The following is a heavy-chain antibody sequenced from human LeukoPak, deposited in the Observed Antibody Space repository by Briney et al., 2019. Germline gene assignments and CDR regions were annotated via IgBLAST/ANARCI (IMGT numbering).Heavy chain of an antibody. J-gene: IGHJ4*02. Sequence: SETLSLTCTVSGGSISSSSYYWGWIRQPPGKRLQWIGSVYYSGNIYYNPSLKSRVAMSVDTSKNQFSLKLSSVTAADTAVYYCARVMGVGVFDYWGQGTLVTVSS. CDR3: ARVMGVGVFDY. V-gene: IGHV4-39*07. CDR2: VYYSGNI. CDR1: GGSISSSSYY. D-gene: IGHD2-15*01.